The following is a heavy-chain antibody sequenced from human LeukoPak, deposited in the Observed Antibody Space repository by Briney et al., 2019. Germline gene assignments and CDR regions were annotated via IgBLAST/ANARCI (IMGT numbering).Heavy chain of an antibody. D-gene: IGHD6-13*01. J-gene: IGHJ4*02. CDR3: ARELIAAAGPVDY. Sequence: ASVKVSCKASGYTFTSYYMHWVRQAPGQGLEWMGIINPSGGSTSYAQKFQGRVTMTRGMSTSTVYMELSSLRSEDTAVYYCARELIAAAGPVDYWGQGTLVTVSS. V-gene: IGHV1-46*01. CDR2: INPSGGST. CDR1: GYTFTSYY.